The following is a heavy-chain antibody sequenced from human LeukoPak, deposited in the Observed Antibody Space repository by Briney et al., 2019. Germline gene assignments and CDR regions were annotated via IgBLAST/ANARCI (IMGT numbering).Heavy chain of an antibody. CDR3: ARDGWVAMVVFDY. CDR2: ISSSGRTI. J-gene: IGHJ4*02. CDR1: GFTFSDYY. V-gene: IGHV3-11*01. D-gene: IGHD5-18*01. Sequence: GGSLRLSCAASGFTFSDYYVSWIRQAPGKGLEWVSYISSSGRTIYYADSVKGRFTISRDNAKNSLYLQMNSLRAEDTAVYYCARDGWVAMVVFDYWGQGTLVTVSS.